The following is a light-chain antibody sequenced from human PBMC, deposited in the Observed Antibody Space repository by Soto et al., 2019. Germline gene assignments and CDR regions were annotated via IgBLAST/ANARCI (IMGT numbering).Light chain of an antibody. J-gene: IGKJ2*01. CDR2: AAS. CDR1: QGIDSY. V-gene: IGKV1-39*01. CDR3: QQSYSFPHT. Sequence: DIQMTQSPSSLSASVGDRVTITCRASQGIDSYLNWYQQKPGNAPKLLIYAASSLQSGVPSRFSGSGSGTDFTLTISSLQPEDFATFYCQQSYSFPHTFGQGTKVDIK.